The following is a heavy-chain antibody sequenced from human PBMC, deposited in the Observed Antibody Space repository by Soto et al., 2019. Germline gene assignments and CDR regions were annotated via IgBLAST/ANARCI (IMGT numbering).Heavy chain of an antibody. J-gene: IGHJ4*02. V-gene: IGHV1-69*12. CDR3: VTIGHYYDSAGYYYERGFDY. Sequence: QVQLVQSGAEVKKPGSSVKVSCKTSGVTFNISWVRQAPGLGLEWMGGNIPIFGTPNYALKFQGRLTIFADESPNTAYMELSSLRSDDTAVYYCVTIGHYYDSAGYYYERGFDYWGQGTLVTVSS. CDR2: NIPIFGTP. CDR1: GVTFN. D-gene: IGHD3-22*01.